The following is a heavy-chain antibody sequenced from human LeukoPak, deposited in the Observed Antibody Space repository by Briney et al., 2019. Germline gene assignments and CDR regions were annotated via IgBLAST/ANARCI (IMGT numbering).Heavy chain of an antibody. V-gene: IGHV1-18*01. CDR1: GYTFTSYD. CDR2: ISAYNGNT. CDR3: ARGSYGDYPRWYYYYMDV. D-gene: IGHD4-17*01. J-gene: IGHJ6*03. Sequence: ASVKVSCKASGYTFTSYDINWVRQAPGQGLEWMGWISAYNGNTNYAQKLQGRVTMTTDTSTSTAYMELSSLRSEDTAVYYCARGSYGDYPRWYYYYMDVWGKGTTVTVSS.